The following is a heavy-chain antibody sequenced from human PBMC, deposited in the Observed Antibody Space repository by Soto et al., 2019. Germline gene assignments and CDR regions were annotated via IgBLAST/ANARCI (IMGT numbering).Heavy chain of an antibody. J-gene: IGHJ6*02. CDR2: ISYDGSNK. CDR3: AKEDYGGYGDGGGMDV. D-gene: IGHD4-17*01. Sequence: QVQLVESGGGVVQPGRSLRLSCAASGFTFSSYGMHWVRQAPGKGLEWVAVISYDGSNKYYADSVKGRFTISRDNSKNTLYLQMNSLRAEDTAVYYCAKEDYGGYGDGGGMDVWGQGTTVTVSS. CDR1: GFTFSSYG. V-gene: IGHV3-30*18.